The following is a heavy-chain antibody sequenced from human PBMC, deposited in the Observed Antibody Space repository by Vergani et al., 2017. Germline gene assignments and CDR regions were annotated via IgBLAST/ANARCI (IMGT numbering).Heavy chain of an antibody. CDR3: VREGSYCGSTTCRNPSYVYYYHMDV. J-gene: IGHJ6*03. CDR2: IYYDGSKK. Sequence: QVSLVESGGGVVQPGRSLTLTCTSSGFTFSTYAMHWVRQAPGKGLEWVAIIYYDGSKKYYADSVKGRFTISRDNSRNTLDLLMSSLRAEDTAIYYCVREGSYCGSTTCRNPSYVYYYHMDVWGEGTTVTVSS. CDR1: GFTFSTYA. V-gene: IGHV3-33*01. D-gene: IGHD2-21*01.